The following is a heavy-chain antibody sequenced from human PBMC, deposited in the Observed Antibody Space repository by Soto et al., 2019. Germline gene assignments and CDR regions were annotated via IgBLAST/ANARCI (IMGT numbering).Heavy chain of an antibody. CDR2: INHSGST. V-gene: IGHV4-34*01. Sequence: SETLSLTCAVYGGSFSGYYWSWIRQPPGKGLEWIGEINHSGSTNYNPSLKSRVTISVDTSKNQFSLKLSSVTAADTAVYYCVRGNYAPLPRYWGQGTLVTVSS. J-gene: IGHJ4*02. CDR3: VRGNYAPLPRY. CDR1: GGSFSGYY. D-gene: IGHD3-16*01.